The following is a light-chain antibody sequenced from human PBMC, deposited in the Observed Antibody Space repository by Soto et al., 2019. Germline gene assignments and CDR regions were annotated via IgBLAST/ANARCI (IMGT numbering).Light chain of an antibody. CDR1: SGDVGGYEF. CDR3: CSYAGAYVYV. J-gene: IGLJ1*01. Sequence: QSVLTQPRSVSGSPGQSVTVSCTGTSGDVGGYEFVSWYQQHPGKAPKLMIYDVSKRPSGVPDRFSGSKSGNTASLTISGLQTEDEAVYFCCSYAGAYVYVFXTGTKLTVL. CDR2: DVS. V-gene: IGLV2-11*01.